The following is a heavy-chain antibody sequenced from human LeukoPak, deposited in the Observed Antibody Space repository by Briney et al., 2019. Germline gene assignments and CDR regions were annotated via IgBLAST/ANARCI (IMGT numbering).Heavy chain of an antibody. CDR1: GGSFSGYY. V-gene: IGHV4-34*01. Sequence: PSETLSLTCAVYGGSFSGYYWSWIRQPPGKGLEWIGEINHSGSTNYNPSLKSRVTISVDTSKSQFSLKLSSVTAADTAVYYCARHPTQYYYDSSGYYVDAFDIWGQGTMVTVSS. CDR2: INHSGST. D-gene: IGHD3-22*01. J-gene: IGHJ3*02. CDR3: ARHPTQYYYDSSGYYVDAFDI.